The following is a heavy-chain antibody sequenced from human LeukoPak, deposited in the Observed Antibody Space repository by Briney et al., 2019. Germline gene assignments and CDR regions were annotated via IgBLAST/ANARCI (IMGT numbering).Heavy chain of an antibody. CDR1: GYTFTSYG. D-gene: IGHD1-26*01. J-gene: IGHJ4*02. CDR3: ASDIPNSSGCWYSGSYWPSWNSYFDY. V-gene: IGHV1-18*01. CDR2: ISAYNGNT. Sequence: ASVKVSCKASGYTFTSYGISWVRQAPGQGLEWMGWISAYNGNTNYAQKLQGRVTMTTDTSTSTAYLELRSLRSDDTAVYYCASDIPNSSGCWYSGSYWPSWNSYFDYWGQGTLVTVSS.